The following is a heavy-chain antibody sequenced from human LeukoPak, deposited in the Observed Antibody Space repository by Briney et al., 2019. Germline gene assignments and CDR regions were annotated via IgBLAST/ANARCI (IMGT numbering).Heavy chain of an antibody. CDR2: INPNSGGT. CDR1: GYTFTGYY. J-gene: IGHJ6*03. Sequence: GASVKVSCKASGYTFTGYYMHWVRQAPGQGLEWMGWINPNSGGTNYAQKFQGRVTMTRDTSISTAYMELSRLRSDDTAVYYCARDAGISGSGSYYRSPLYYYYMDVWGKGTTVTISS. V-gene: IGHV1-2*02. CDR3: ARDAGISGSGSYYRSPLYYYYMDV. D-gene: IGHD3-10*01.